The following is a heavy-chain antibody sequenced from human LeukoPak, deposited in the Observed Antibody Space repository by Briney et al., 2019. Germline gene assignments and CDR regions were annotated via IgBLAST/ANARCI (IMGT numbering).Heavy chain of an antibody. J-gene: IGHJ4*02. V-gene: IGHV3-74*01. CDR1: GFTFSSYW. Sequence: GGSLRLSCAASGFTFSSYWMHGVRQAPGKGLVWVSRINSDGRGTSYADSVKGRFTISRDNAKNTLYLQMNSLRVEDTAVYYCARGQLYCSGGICYFDYWGQGTLVTVSS. D-gene: IGHD2-15*01. CDR3: ARGQLYCSGGICYFDY. CDR2: INSDGRGT.